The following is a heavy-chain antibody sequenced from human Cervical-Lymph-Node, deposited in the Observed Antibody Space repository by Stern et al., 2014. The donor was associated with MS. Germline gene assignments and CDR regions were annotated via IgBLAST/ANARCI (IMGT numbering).Heavy chain of an antibody. CDR2: VSRSGDV. CDR3: ATLDY. V-gene: IGHV3-48*02. Sequence: EVHLVESGGGLVQTGGSLRLSCAASGFTFSDYSINWARQAPGKGPELISSVSRSGDVYYSDSVKGRFTISRDNAKNSLYLHMNGLRDEDTAVYYCATLDYWGQGTLVTVSS. CDR1: GFTFSDYS. J-gene: IGHJ4*02.